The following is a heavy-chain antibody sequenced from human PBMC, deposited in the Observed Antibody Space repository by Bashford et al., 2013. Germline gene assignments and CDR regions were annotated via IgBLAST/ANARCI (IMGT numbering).Heavy chain of an antibody. Sequence: VASVKVSCKASGYTFTSNAIHWVRQAPGQRLEWMGWISTDHGDTRYSQNFQGRVTISRDTSATTAYMEVNSLRSEDTAVYYCAKDSGDSSSWYFLHWGQGTLVTVSS. V-gene: IGHV1-3*04. CDR3: AKDSGDSSSWYFLH. D-gene: IGHD6-13*01. J-gene: IGHJ4*02. CDR2: ISTDHGDT. CDR1: GYTFTSNA.